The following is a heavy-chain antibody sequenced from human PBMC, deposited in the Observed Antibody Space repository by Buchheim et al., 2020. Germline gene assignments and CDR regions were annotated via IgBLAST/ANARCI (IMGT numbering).Heavy chain of an antibody. J-gene: IGHJ4*02. CDR2: IYPGDSDT. CDR3: ARQDSGAYGY. CDR1: GYKFTSYW. Sequence: EVLLVQSGAEVKKAGESLKMSCKASGYKFTSYWIAWVRQMPGKGLEWMGIIYPGDSDTAYSPSFRGQVTFSVDTSITTAYLHVSSLKTADTAMYYCARQDSGAYGYWGQGAL. D-gene: IGHD1-26*01. V-gene: IGHV5-51*01.